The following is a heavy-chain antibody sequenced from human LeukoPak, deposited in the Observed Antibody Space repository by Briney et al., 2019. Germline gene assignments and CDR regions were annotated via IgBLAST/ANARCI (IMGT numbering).Heavy chain of an antibody. D-gene: IGHD6-19*01. CDR1: GLTFNKYG. CDR3: AKGGDGSSVWYGGYYYYGMDV. CDR2: ISYDGSNK. V-gene: IGHV3-30*18. Sequence: PGGSLRLSCAASGLTFNKYGMHWVRQAPGKGLEWVAVISYDGSNKYYADSVKGRFTISRDNSKNTLYLQMNSLRAEDTAVFYCAKGGDGSSVWYGGYYYYGMDVWGQGTTVTVSS. J-gene: IGHJ6*02.